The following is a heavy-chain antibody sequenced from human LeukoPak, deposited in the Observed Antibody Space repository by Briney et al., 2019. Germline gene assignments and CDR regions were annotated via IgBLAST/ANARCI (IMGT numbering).Heavy chain of an antibody. CDR2: ISAYNGNT. D-gene: IGHD2-15*01. V-gene: IGHV1-18*01. Sequence: ASVKVSCKASGYAFTSYGISWMRQAPGQGLEWMGWISAYNGNTNYAPKLQGRVTMTTDTSTSTAYMELRSLRSDDTAVYYCAREDCSGGSGYSLSLTPVFHVFDIWGQGTMVTVSS. J-gene: IGHJ3*02. CDR3: AREDCSGGSGYSLSLTPVFHVFDI. CDR1: GYAFTSYG.